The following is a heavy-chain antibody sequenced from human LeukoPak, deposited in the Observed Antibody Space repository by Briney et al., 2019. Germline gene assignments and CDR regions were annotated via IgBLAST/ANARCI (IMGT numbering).Heavy chain of an antibody. V-gene: IGHV3-20*04. Sequence: GGALRLSCAASGFTFDDYGMSWVRQAPGKGLEWVSGINWNGGSTGYADSVKGRFTISRDNAKNSLYLQMNSLRAEDTALYYCARDSDDILTGYGAFDIWGQGTMVTVSS. CDR2: INWNGGST. J-gene: IGHJ3*02. CDR1: GFTFDDYG. CDR3: ARDSDDILTGYGAFDI. D-gene: IGHD3-9*01.